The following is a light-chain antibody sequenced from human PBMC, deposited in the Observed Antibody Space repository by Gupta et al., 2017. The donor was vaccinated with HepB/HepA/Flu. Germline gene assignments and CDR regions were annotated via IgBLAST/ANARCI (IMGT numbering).Light chain of an antibody. CDR2: SVS. J-gene: IGLJ1*01. CDR3: TSYTSSITYV. CDR1: NSDIGGYNY. V-gene: IGLV2-14*03. Sequence: QSALTQPASVSGSPAQSITVSCTGTNSDIGGYNYVSWYQQHPGKAPQLIIYSVSDRPSGVSNRFSGSKSGNTASLTISGLQAEDEADYYCTSYTSSITYVFGTGTRVTVL.